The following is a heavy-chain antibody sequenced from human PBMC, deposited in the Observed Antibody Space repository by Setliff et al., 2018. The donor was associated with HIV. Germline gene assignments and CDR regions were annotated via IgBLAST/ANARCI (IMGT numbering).Heavy chain of an antibody. J-gene: IGHJ5*02. CDR1: GVSISGHF. CDR2: IYTSGTT. V-gene: IGHV4-4*09. Sequence: ETLSLTCFVSGVSISGHFWGWIRQPPGKGLEWIGYIYTSGTTEYNPSLDSRVTISVDTSKNQFSLKLSSVTAADTAVYYCARGKWFDPWGQGTLVTVFS. CDR3: ARGKWFDP.